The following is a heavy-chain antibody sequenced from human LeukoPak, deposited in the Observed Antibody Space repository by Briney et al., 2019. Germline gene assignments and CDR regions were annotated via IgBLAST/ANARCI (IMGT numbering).Heavy chain of an antibody. CDR2: VYYTGST. CDR1: GGSISNYY. J-gene: IGHJ4*02. Sequence: WETLSLTCPVSGGSISNYYYWTWIRPPPGTGLEGIGYVYYTGSTNFIPSLKSRVTMSLDTSRNQFSLKLTSLTAADTAVYYCARGAMATTPFFDYWGQGTLVTVPS. V-gene: IGHV4-59*01. CDR3: ARGAMATTPFFDY. D-gene: IGHD5-24*01.